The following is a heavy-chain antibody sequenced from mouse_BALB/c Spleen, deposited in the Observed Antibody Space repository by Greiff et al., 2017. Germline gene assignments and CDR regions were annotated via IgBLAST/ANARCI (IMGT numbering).Heavy chain of an antibody. V-gene: IGHV3-8*02. Sequence: EVKLQESGPSLVKPSQTLSLTCSVTGDSITSGYWNWIRKFPGNKLEYMGYISYSGSTYYNPSLKSRISITRDTSKNQYYLQLNSVTTEDTATYYCARYGSLHYYAMDYWGQGTSVTVSS. CDR3: ARYGSLHYYAMDY. CDR1: GDSITSGY. J-gene: IGHJ4*01. CDR2: ISYSGST. D-gene: IGHD1-1*01.